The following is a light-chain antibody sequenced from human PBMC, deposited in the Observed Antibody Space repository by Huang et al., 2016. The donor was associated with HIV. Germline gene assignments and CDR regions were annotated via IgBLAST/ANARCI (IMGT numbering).Light chain of an antibody. CDR3: QQYDSSPWT. Sequence: EIVLTQSPGTLSWSPGERATLSCRASQSVSSSYLAWYQQKPGQAPRLLFYEASGRATGIPDRFSGSGSGTDFTLTISRLEPEDFAVYYCQQYDSSPWTFGQGTKVEIK. CDR1: QSVSSSY. V-gene: IGKV3-20*01. J-gene: IGKJ1*01. CDR2: EAS.